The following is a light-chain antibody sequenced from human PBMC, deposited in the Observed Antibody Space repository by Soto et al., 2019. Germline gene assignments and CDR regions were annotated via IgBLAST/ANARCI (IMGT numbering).Light chain of an antibody. CDR1: WGFRRY. J-gene: IGKJ4*01. V-gene: IGKV3-11*01. CDR2: NAS. Sequence: DIVLTQSPATLSLSPGERATFSCRASWGFRRYLAGYQQKPGKAPRLFTNNASNRATGIPARFSGSGSGTDFTLTISSLEPEDFAVYYCQQRSDWPSTFGGGTKVEI. CDR3: QQRSDWPST.